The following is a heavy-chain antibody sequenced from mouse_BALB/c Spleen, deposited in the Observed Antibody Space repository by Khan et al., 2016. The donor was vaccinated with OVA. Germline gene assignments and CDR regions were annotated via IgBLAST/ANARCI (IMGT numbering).Heavy chain of an antibody. D-gene: IGHD1-1*02. CDR1: GYSITSDYA. CDR3: ARLVPWFTY. Sequence: EVQLQESGHGLVKPSQSLSLTCTVTGYSITSDYAWNWIRQSPGNKLEWMGNISYSGNTSYNPALKRRVSITRGKSKNQFFLQANSVTTEVPAHIYCARLVPWFTYWGHGTLVTVSA. J-gene: IGHJ3*01. CDR2: ISYSGNT. V-gene: IGHV3-2*02.